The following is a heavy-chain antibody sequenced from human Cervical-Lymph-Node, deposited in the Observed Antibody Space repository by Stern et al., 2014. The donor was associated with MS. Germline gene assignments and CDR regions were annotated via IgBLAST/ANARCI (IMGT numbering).Heavy chain of an antibody. Sequence: VQLVESGGGVVQPGRSLRLSCAASGFTLSSYAMHWLRQTPGKGLEWVAVISYDGSNKYYADSVNGRVTISRDNSKNTLYLQMNSLRGEDTAVYYCARAGRDGYNDAFHIWGQGTMVTVSS. CDR1: GFTLSSYA. J-gene: IGHJ3*02. CDR3: ARAGRDGYNDAFHI. V-gene: IGHV3-30-3*01. CDR2: ISYDGSNK. D-gene: IGHD5-24*01.